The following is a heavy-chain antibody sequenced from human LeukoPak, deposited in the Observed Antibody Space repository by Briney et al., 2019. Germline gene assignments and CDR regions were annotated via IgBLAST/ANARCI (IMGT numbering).Heavy chain of an antibody. CDR3: ARGGIVGATAAFDI. J-gene: IGHJ3*02. D-gene: IGHD1-26*01. Sequence: ASVKVSCKASGYTFTGYYMHWVRQAPGQGLEWMGWINPNSGGTNYAQKFQGWVTMTRDTSISTAYMELSRLRSDDTAVYYCARGGIVGATAAFDIWGQGTMVTVSS. V-gene: IGHV1-2*04. CDR2: INPNSGGT. CDR1: GYTFTGYY.